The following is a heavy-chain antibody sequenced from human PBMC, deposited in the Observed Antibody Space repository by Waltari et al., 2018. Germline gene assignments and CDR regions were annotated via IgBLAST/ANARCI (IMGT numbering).Heavy chain of an antibody. J-gene: IGHJ5*02. V-gene: IGHV3-23*01. CDR1: GFPFSNYA. CDR2: ISGGGSST. CDR3: AKEGDFWSGPNNWFDP. Sequence: EVQLLESGGGLVQPGGSLRLSCAASGFPFSNYAMSWVRQAPGKGLEWVSAISGGGSSTDYAESVKGRFTISRDNSENTLYLQMNSLRAEDTAVYHCAKEGDFWSGPNNWFDPWGQGTLVTVSS. D-gene: IGHD3-3*01.